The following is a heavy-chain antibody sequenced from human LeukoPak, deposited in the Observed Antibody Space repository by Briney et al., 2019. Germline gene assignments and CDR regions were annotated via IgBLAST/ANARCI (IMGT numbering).Heavy chain of an antibody. Sequence: GGSLRLSCAASGFTFSSYAMHWVRQAPGKGLEWVAVISYDGSNKYYADSVKGRFTISRDNSKNTLYLQINSLRAEDTAVYYCASPEEDYWGQGTLVTVSS. CDR2: ISYDGSNK. J-gene: IGHJ4*02. CDR3: ASPEEDY. V-gene: IGHV3-30-3*01. CDR1: GFTFSSYA.